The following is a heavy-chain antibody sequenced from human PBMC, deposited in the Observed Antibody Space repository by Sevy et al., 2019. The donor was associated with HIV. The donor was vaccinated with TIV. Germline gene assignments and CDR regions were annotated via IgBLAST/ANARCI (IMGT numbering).Heavy chain of an antibody. Sequence: QSQTLSLTCTVSGGSITSLYWNWIRQPPGKGLGWIANVYYNGHINYNPSLKSRVTLSLDTSKNQCSLRLSSVTAADTAMYYCAGENAWGRGYSWGQGTLVTVSS. CDR3: AGENAWGRGYS. J-gene: IGHJ4*02. CDR2: VYYNGHI. D-gene: IGHD1-26*01. CDR1: GGSITSLY. V-gene: IGHV4-59*08.